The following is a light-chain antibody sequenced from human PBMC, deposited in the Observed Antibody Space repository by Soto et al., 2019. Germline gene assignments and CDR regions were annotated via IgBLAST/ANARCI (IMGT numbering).Light chain of an antibody. J-gene: IGLJ1*01. Sequence: QSVLTQPPSASGSPGQSVTISCTGTKSDIGVYDFVSWYQHHPGKAPRLIIYEVVQRPSGVPDRFSGSQSGNTASLTVSGLQAADEADYFCKSYAGSNTYVFGSGTKV. V-gene: IGLV2-8*01. CDR3: KSYAGSNTYV. CDR2: EVV. CDR1: KSDIGVYDF.